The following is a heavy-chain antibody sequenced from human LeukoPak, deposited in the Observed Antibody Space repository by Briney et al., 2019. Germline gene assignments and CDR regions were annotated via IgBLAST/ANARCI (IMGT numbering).Heavy chain of an antibody. CDR2: IKSGSDGGAT. V-gene: IGHV3-15*01. CDR1: GFTFNSAW. D-gene: IGHD3-3*01. Sequence: GGSLRLSCAASGFTFNSAWMGWVRQAPGKGLEWVGRIKSGSDGGATHYAAPVKGRFTISRDDSQNTVYLHMNSLKTEDTAVYYCTTDQLEGYYDAWSGYYLFWGQGTLVTVSS. J-gene: IGHJ4*02. CDR3: TTDQLEGYYDAWSGYYLF.